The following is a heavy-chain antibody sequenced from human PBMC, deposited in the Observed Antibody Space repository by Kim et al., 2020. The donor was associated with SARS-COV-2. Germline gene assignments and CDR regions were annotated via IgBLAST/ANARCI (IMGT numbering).Heavy chain of an antibody. J-gene: IGHJ6*02. V-gene: IGHV1-3*01. CDR3: ARGGSVYYYYYGMDV. Sequence: QKFQGRVTITRDTSASTAYMELSSLRSEDTAVYYCARGGSVYYYYYGMDVWGQGTTVTVSS. D-gene: IGHD3-10*01.